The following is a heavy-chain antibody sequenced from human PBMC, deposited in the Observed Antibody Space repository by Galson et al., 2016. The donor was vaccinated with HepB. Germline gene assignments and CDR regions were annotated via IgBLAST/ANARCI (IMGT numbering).Heavy chain of an antibody. CDR2: ISPMHPIP. D-gene: IGHD6-19*01. CDR1: GGTFSSNP. J-gene: IGHJ4*02. V-gene: IGHV1-69*02. Sequence: SVKVSCKASGGTFSSNPISWVRQAPGQGLEWMGRISPMHPIPNYAQKFQGRVRITADKTTSTAYMQLNNLTSDDTATYYCARSAYSSGDFWGQGTLITVSS. CDR3: ARSAYSSGDF.